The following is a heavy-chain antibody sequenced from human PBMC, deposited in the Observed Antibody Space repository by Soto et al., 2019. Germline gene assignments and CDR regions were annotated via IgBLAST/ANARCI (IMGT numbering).Heavy chain of an antibody. CDR2: ISGSGGST. Sequence: GGSLRLSCAASGFTFSSYAMSWVRQAPGKGLEWVSAISGSGGSTYYADSVKGRFTISRDNSKNTLYLQMNSLRAEDTAVYYCAKDRVQGLIVVVPAAMSGAGDDYWGQGTLVTVSS. J-gene: IGHJ4*02. CDR3: AKDRVQGLIVVVPAAMSGAGDDY. D-gene: IGHD2-2*01. V-gene: IGHV3-23*01. CDR1: GFTFSSYA.